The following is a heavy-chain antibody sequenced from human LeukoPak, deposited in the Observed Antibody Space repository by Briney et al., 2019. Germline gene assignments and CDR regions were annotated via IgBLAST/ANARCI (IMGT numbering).Heavy chain of an antibody. V-gene: IGHV3-21*01. Sequence: GRSLRLSCAASGFTFSSYSMNWVRQAPGKGLEWVSSISSSSSYIYYADSVKGRSTISRDNAKNSLYLQMNSLRAEDTAVYYCARVGVRTLDYWGQGTLVTVSS. CDR1: GFTFSSYS. CDR2: ISSSSSYI. J-gene: IGHJ4*02. D-gene: IGHD2-8*01. CDR3: ARVGVRTLDY.